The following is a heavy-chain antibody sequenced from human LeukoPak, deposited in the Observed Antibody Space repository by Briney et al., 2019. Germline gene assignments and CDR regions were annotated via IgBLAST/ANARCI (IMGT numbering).Heavy chain of an antibody. V-gene: IGHV3-7*01. D-gene: IGHD5-24*01. Sequence: GGSLRLSCTASGFTFTTYWMAWVRQTPGKGLEWVANIKQDGSEKYYAESVRGRFTISRDNAKNSLYLQMNSLRAEDTAVYYCSNGICDNSYWGQGTLVTVSS. J-gene: IGHJ4*02. CDR1: GFTFTTYW. CDR3: SNGICDNSY. CDR2: IKQDGSEK.